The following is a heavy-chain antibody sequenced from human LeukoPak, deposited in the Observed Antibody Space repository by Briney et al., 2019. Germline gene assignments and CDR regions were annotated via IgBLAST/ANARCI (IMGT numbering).Heavy chain of an antibody. Sequence: GGSLRLSCAASGFTFSNAWMSWVRQAPGKGLEWVGRIKSKTDGGTTDYAAPVKGRFTISRDDSKNTLYLQMNSLKTEDTAVYFCITNPQTYYYDSSGYYYFDYWGQGTLVTVSS. J-gene: IGHJ4*02. CDR2: IKSKTDGGTT. CDR1: GFTFSNAW. V-gene: IGHV3-15*01. CDR3: ITNPQTYYYDSSGYYYFDY. D-gene: IGHD3-22*01.